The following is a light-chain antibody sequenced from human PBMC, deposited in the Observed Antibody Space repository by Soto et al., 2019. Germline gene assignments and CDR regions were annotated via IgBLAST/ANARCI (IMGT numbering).Light chain of an antibody. CDR3: QSYDSSLYV. CDR2: GNS. Sequence: VLTQPPSVSGAPGQRVTISCTGSSSNIGAGYDVHWYQQLPGTAPKLLIYGNSNRPSGVPDRFSGSKSGTSASLAITGLQAEDEADYYCQSYDSSLYVFGTGTQLTVL. J-gene: IGLJ1*01. V-gene: IGLV1-40*01. CDR1: SSNIGAGYD.